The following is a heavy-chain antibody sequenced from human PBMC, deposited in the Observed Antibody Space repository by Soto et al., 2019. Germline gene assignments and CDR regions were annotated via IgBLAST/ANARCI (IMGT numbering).Heavy chain of an antibody. Sequence: QVQLQESGPRLVKPSQPLSLTCTVSGGSISSGGYYWGWIRQHPGKGLEWIGYIYYSGSPYYNPSLQRRVTISVDASKNQFSLKLSSVTAADTAVYYCAREPTVWGQGTLVTVSS. J-gene: IGHJ4*02. CDR1: GGSISSGGYY. CDR2: IYYSGSP. CDR3: AREPTV. V-gene: IGHV4-31*03. D-gene: IGHD1-26*01.